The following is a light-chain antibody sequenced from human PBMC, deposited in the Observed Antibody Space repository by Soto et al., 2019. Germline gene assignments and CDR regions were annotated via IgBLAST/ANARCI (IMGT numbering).Light chain of an antibody. CDR2: AAS. CDR1: QTVNTY. CDR3: QQGYSNPWT. J-gene: IGKJ1*01. V-gene: IGKV1-39*01. Sequence: DIQMTQSPSSLSASIGDRVTITCRASQTVNTYLHWYQQKPGKAPKLLIYAASNLQSGVPSRFSGSGSGTNLTISLNSLQPEDFATYYCQQGYSNPWTFGKGTKVYIK.